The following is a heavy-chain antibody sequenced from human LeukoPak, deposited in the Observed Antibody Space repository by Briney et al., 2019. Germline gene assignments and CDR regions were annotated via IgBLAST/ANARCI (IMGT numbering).Heavy chain of an antibody. V-gene: IGHV1-69*05. Sequence: SVKVSCKASGGTFSSYAISWVRQAPGQGLEWMGRIIPIFGTANYAQKFQGRVTITTDESTSTAYMELSSLRSEDTAVYYCARDLYSSGWYYEEKHFDYWGQGTLVTVSS. D-gene: IGHD6-19*01. CDR3: ARDLYSSGWYYEEKHFDY. J-gene: IGHJ4*02. CDR2: IIPIFGTA. CDR1: GGTFSSYA.